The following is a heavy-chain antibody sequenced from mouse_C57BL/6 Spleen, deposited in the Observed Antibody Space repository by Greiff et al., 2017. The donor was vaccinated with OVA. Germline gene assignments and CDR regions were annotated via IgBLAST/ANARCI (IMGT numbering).Heavy chain of an antibody. CDR1: GYAFSSSW. CDR2: IYPGDGDT. Sequence: QVQLQQSGPELVKPGASVKISCKASGYAFSSSWMNWVKQRPGKGLEWIGRIYPGDGDTNYNGKFKGKATLTADKSSSTAYMQLSSLTSEDSAVYFCARKGDGNYAMDYWGQGTSVTVSS. D-gene: IGHD2-1*01. J-gene: IGHJ4*01. V-gene: IGHV1-82*01. CDR3: ARKGDGNYAMDY.